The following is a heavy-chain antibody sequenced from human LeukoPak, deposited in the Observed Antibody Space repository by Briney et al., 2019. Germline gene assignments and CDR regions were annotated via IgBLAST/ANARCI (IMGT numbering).Heavy chain of an antibody. CDR2: IRYDGSNK. Sequence: GGSLRLSCAASGFTFSSYGMHWVRQAPGKGLEWVASIRYDGSNKYYADSVKGRFTISRDNSKNTLYLQMNSLRVEDTAVYYCAKAADQYYYYYFYYMDAWGKGTTVTVSS. CDR3: AKAADQYYYYYFYYMDA. CDR1: GFTFSSYG. D-gene: IGHD2-2*01. J-gene: IGHJ6*03. V-gene: IGHV3-30*02.